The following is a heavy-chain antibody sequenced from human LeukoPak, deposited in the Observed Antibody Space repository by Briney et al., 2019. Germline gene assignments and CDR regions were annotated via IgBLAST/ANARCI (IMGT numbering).Heavy chain of an antibody. V-gene: IGHV3-30*19. CDR3: ARDYGDYDRGYYYYGMDV. Sequence: PGGSLRLSCAASGFTFSSYGMHWVRQAPGKGLEWVAVISYDGSNKYYADSVKGRFTISRDNSKNTLYLRMNSLRAEDTAVYYCARDYGDYDRGYYYYGMDVWGQGTTVTVSS. J-gene: IGHJ6*02. CDR1: GFTFSSYG. D-gene: IGHD4-17*01. CDR2: ISYDGSNK.